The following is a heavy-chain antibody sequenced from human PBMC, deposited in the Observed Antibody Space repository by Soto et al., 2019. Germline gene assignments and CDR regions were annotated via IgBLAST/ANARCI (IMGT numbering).Heavy chain of an antibody. CDR1: GFTFSSYA. CDR2: ISYDGSNK. V-gene: IGHV3-30-3*01. CDR3: ALGHCSGGSCLHIDY. Sequence: QVQLVESGGGVVQPGRSLRLSCAASGFTFSSYAMHWVRQAPGKGLEWVAVISYDGSNKYYADSVKGRFTISRDNSKNTLYLQMNSLRAEDTAVYYCALGHCSGGSCLHIDYWGQGTLVTVSS. D-gene: IGHD2-15*01. J-gene: IGHJ4*02.